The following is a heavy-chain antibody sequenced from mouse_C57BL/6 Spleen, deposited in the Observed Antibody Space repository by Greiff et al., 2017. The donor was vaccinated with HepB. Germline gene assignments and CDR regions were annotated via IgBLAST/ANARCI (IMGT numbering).Heavy chain of an antibody. V-gene: IGHV1-82*01. J-gene: IGHJ2*01. Sequence: QVQLQQSGPELVKPGASVKISCKASGYAFSSSRMNWVKQRPGKGLEWIGRIYPGDGDTNYNGKLKGKATLTADKSSSTAYMQLSSLTSEDSTVYFWAMITTLPHYWGQGTTLTVSS. D-gene: IGHD1-1*01. CDR2: IYPGDGDT. CDR1: GYAFSSSR. CDR3: AMITTLPHY.